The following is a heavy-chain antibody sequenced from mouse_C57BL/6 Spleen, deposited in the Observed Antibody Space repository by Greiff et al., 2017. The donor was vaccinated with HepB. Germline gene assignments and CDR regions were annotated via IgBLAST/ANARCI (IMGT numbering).Heavy chain of an antibody. J-gene: IGHJ2*01. CDR2: ISSGGDYI. V-gene: IGHV5-9-1*02. CDR3: TRGGQPHYFDY. D-gene: IGHD3-3*01. CDR1: GFTFSSYA. Sequence: DVKLVESGAGLVKPGGSLKLSCAASGFTFSSYAMSWVRQTPEKRLEWVAYISSGGDYIYYADTVKGRFTISRDNARNTLYLQMSSLKSEDTAMYYCTRGGQPHYFDYWGQGTTLTVSS.